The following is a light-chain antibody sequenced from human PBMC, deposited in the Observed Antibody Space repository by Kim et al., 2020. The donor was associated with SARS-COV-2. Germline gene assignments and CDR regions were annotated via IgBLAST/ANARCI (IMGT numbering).Light chain of an antibody. CDR2: LNSDGSH. CDR1: SGHSNYV. CDR3: QTWGSGIQV. J-gene: IGLJ3*02. Sequence: QLVLTQSPSASASLGASVKLTCTLSSGHSNYVIAWHQQQPEKVPRYLMKLNSDGSHNRGDGIPDRFSGSSSGAERYLTISSLQSEDEADYYFQTWGSGIQVFGGGTQLTVL. V-gene: IGLV4-69*01.